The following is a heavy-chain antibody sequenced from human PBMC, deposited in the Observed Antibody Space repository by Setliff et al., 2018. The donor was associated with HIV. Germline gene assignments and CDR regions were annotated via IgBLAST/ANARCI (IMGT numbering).Heavy chain of an antibody. V-gene: IGHV4-38-2*02. CDR2: IDASANT. J-gene: IGHJ5*02. D-gene: IGHD6-13*01. CDR3: ARIGSGWSVGWFDP. CDR1: GYSISSGYY. Sequence: SETLSLTCTVSGYSISSGYYWAWIRQVPGKGLEWIGCIDASANTYYIPSLKSRATISIDTSKNQLSLKLRSVTAADTAVYYCARIGSGWSVGWFDPWGQGTLVTVSS.